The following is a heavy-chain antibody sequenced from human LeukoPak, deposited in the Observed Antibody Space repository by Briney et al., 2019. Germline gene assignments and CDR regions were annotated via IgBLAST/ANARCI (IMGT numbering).Heavy chain of an antibody. J-gene: IGHJ4*02. CDR3: ARGVGGYYYDSSRPFDY. Sequence: PSETLSLTCTVSGDSISNYYWSWIRQPPGKGLEWIGEINHSGSTNYNPSLKSRVTISVDTSKNQFSLKLSSVTAADTAVYYCARGVGGYYYDSSRPFDYWGQGTLVTVSS. D-gene: IGHD3-22*01. CDR2: INHSGST. CDR1: GDSISNYY. V-gene: IGHV4-34*01.